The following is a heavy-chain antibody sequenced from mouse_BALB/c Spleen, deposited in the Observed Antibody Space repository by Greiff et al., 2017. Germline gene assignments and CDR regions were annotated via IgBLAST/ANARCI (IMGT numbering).Heavy chain of an antibody. J-gene: IGHJ4*01. CDR1: GFTFSSYG. CDR2: ISSGGSYT. CDR3: ARHGGGLYYAMDY. V-gene: IGHV5-6*01. Sequence: EVHLVESGGDLVKPGGSLKLSCAASGFTFSSYGLSWVRQTPDKRLEWVATISSGGSYTYYPDSVKGRFTISRDNAKNTLYLQMSSLKSEDTAMYYCARHGGGLYYAMDYWGQGTSVTVSS.